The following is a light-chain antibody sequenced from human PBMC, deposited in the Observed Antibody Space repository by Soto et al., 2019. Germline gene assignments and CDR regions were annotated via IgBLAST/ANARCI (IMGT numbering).Light chain of an antibody. CDR3: QQSYSTPPSYT. J-gene: IGKJ2*01. CDR1: QAIGSY. Sequence: DIQMTQSPSSLSASVGDRVTITCRASQAIGSYLTWYQQRPGKAPKLLIYGASTLQSGVPSRFSGSGSGTDFTLTISSLQPEDFATYYCQQSYSTPPSYTFGQGTKLEIK. V-gene: IGKV1-39*01. CDR2: GAS.